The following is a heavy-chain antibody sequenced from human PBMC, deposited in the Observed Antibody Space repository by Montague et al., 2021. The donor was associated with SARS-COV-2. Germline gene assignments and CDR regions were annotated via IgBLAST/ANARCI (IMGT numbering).Heavy chain of an antibody. CDR2: IDWDDDK. Sequence: LALVKPTQTLTLTCTFSGFSLSTSGMCVSWIRQPPGKALEWLALIDWDDDKYYSTSLKTRLTISKDTSKNQVVLTMTNMDPVDTATYYCARDILTGYLYGMDVWGQGTTVTVSS. J-gene: IGHJ6*02. D-gene: IGHD3-9*01. CDR1: GFSLSTSGMC. V-gene: IGHV2-70*01. CDR3: ARDILTGYLYGMDV.